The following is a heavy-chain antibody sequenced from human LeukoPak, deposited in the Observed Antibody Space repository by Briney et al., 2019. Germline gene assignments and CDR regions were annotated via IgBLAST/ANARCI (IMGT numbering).Heavy chain of an antibody. V-gene: IGHV3-21*01. CDR2: ISTSSSYI. CDR3: AKDDWFGEFFY. J-gene: IGHJ4*02. Sequence: GGSLRLSCAASGFTFSSYSMNWVRQAPGKGLEWVSSISTSSSYIHYADSVKGRFTISRDNAKNSLYLQMNSLRAEDTAVYYCAKDDWFGEFFYWGQGTLVTVSS. D-gene: IGHD3-10*01. CDR1: GFTFSSYS.